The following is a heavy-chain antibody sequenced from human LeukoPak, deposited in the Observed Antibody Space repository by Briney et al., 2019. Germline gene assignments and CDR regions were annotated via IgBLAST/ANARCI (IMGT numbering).Heavy chain of an antibody. J-gene: IGHJ3*02. Sequence: ASVKVSCKASGYTFTSYGISWVRQAPGQGLEWMGWISACNGNTNYAQKLQGRVTMTTDTSTSTAYMELRSLRSDDTAVYYCATSSSWFDAFDIWGQGTMVTVSS. CDR3: ATSSSWFDAFDI. D-gene: IGHD6-13*01. CDR2: ISACNGNT. V-gene: IGHV1-18*01. CDR1: GYTFTSYG.